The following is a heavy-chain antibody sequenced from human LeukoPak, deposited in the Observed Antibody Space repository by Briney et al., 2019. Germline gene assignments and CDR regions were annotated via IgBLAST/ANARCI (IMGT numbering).Heavy chain of an antibody. V-gene: IGHV1-2*02. J-gene: IGHJ4*02. Sequence: ASVKVSCKASGYTFTGYYMYWVRQAPGQGLEWMGWINPNSGGTNYAQKFQGRVTMTRDTSISTAYMELSRLRSDDTAVYYCARDPSYSYFYNSPEGFDYWGQGTLVTVSS. CDR2: INPNSGGT. CDR3: ARDPSYSYFYNSPEGFDY. D-gene: IGHD5-18*01. CDR1: GYTFTGYY.